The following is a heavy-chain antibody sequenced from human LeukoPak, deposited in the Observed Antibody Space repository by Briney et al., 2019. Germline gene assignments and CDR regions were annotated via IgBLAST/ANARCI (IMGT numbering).Heavy chain of an antibody. V-gene: IGHV3-23*01. CDR1: GFTFNSYA. D-gene: IGHD2-2*01. Sequence: GGSLRLSCAASGFTFNSYAMSWVRQAPGKGLEWVSVLSGSGGSTYYADSVKGRFTISRDNSKNTLYLQMNSLRAEDTAVYYCAKDSRGSSAWNHWGQGTLVTVSS. CDR2: LSGSGGST. CDR3: AKDSRGSSAWNH. J-gene: IGHJ5*02.